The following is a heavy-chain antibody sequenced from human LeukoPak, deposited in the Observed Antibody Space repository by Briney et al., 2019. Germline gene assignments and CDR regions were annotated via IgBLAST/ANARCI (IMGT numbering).Heavy chain of an antibody. Sequence: SETLSLTCTVSGGSISSYYWSWIRQPPGKGLEWMGYIYFTGSTNYNPSLKSRVTMSVDTSNNQFSLKLSSVTAADTAVYYCARRYCTDGVCYLVSWGQGTLVTVSS. D-gene: IGHD2-8*01. CDR2: IYFTGST. CDR1: GGSISSYY. J-gene: IGHJ5*02. V-gene: IGHV4-59*12. CDR3: ARRYCTDGVCYLVS.